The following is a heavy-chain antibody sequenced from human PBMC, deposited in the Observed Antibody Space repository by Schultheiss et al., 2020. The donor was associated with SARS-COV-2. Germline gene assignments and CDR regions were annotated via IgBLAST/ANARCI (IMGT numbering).Heavy chain of an antibody. CDR1: GFTFSSYE. V-gene: IGHV3-15*05. CDR3: TRDYWGSLEY. Sequence: GGSLRLSCAASGFTFSSYEMNWVRQAPGKGLEWVGRIKSKTDGGTTDYAAPVKGRFTISRDNAKNTLYLQMNSLRVEDTAVYYCTRDYWGSLEYWGQGALVTVSS. D-gene: IGHD3-16*01. J-gene: IGHJ4*02. CDR2: IKSKTDGGTT.